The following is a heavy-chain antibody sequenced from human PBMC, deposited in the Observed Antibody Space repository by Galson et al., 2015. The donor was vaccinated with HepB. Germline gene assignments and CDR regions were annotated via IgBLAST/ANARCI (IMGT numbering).Heavy chain of an antibody. V-gene: IGHV2-5*01. Sequence: PALVKPTQTLTLTCTFSGLSLSTSGVGVGWIRQPPGKALEWLAIIYWNDSKRYSPSLRTRLTISKDTSKNQVVLTMTNMNPVDTGKYSCAHRRSRTDGPTGGTFDYWGQGTLVSVSS. D-gene: IGHD2/OR15-2a*01. CDR2: IYWNDSK. CDR3: AHRRSRTDGPTGGTFDY. J-gene: IGHJ4*03. CDR1: GLSLSTSGVG.